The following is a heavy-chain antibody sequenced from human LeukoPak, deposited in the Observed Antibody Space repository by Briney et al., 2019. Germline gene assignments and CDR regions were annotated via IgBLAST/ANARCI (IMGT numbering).Heavy chain of an antibody. CDR3: ARDQGLAPNDFWSGYGLHAFDI. Sequence: GGSLRLSCAASGFTFSSYSMNWVRQAPGKGLEWVSSISSSSSYTYYADSVKGRFTISRDNAKNSLYLQMNSLRAEDTAVYYCARDQGLAPNDFWSGYGLHAFDIWGQGTMVTVSS. CDR2: ISSSSSYT. V-gene: IGHV3-21*01. CDR1: GFTFSSYS. J-gene: IGHJ3*02. D-gene: IGHD3-3*01.